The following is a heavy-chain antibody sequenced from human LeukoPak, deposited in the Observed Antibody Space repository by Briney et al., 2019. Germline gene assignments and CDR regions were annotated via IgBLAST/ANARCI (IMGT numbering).Heavy chain of an antibody. CDR1: GFTFNDYW. V-gene: IGHV3-74*01. D-gene: IGHD5-12*01. Sequence: GGSLKLSCSGSGFTFNDYWMHWVRQAPGKGLVWVSRINSDGSSTNYADSMKGRFTISRDNAENTLYLQMNSLRAEDTAVYCCARDRSGYEDYWGQGTLVTVSS. CDR3: ARDRSGYEDY. J-gene: IGHJ4*02. CDR2: INSDGSST.